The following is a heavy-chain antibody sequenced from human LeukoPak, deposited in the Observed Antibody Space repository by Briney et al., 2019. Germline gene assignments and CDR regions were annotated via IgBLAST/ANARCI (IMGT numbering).Heavy chain of an antibody. J-gene: IGHJ3*01. CDR1: GYSFTSYC. CDR3: GMRWDRVPFQDDVFDV. D-gene: IGHD1-26*01. V-gene: IGHV5-51*01. CDR2: IYPGDSGP. Sequence: GESLKISCKVSGYSFTSYCIGWVRQMPGKGLEWMGIIYPGDSGPTYSPSFQGQVTISVDKSINTAYLQWSSLQASDTAMYYCGMRWDRVPFQDDVFDVWGQGTMVTVST.